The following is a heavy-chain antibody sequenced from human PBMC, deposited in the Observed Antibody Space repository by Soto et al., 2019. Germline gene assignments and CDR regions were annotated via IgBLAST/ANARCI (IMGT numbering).Heavy chain of an antibody. J-gene: IGHJ4*02. D-gene: IGHD1-26*01. CDR2: ISVSGGST. CDR3: ALRKTGSYFDY. V-gene: IGHV3-23*01. CDR1: GFTFSTYA. Sequence: PGGSRRLSCEVSGFTFSTYAMSWVGQAQGKGLKWVSAISVSGGSTYYTDSVKGRFTISRDNSKNTLYLQMNTLRAEDTALYYCALRKTGSYFDYWGQGSLVTVSS.